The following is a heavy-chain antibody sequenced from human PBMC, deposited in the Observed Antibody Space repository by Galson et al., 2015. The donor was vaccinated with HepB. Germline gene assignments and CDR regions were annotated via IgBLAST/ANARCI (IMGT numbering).Heavy chain of an antibody. CDR1: GGSISSSNYY. V-gene: IGHV4-39*01. J-gene: IGHJ4*02. CDR2: IYYSGDP. D-gene: IGHD5-18*01. Sequence: SETLSLTCTVSGGSISSSNYYWGWILQPPGKGLEWIGSIYYSGDPHYNPSLKSRVTISVDPSKDQFSLHLSSVTAADTAVYYCARHVDTVMGGPYYFDFWGQGALVTVSS. CDR3: ARHVDTVMGGPYYFDF.